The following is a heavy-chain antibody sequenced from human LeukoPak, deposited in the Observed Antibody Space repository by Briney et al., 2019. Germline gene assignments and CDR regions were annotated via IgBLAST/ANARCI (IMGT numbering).Heavy chain of an antibody. Sequence: PSETLSLTCTVSGVSISSYYWSWIRQPPGKGLEWIGYIYYSGSTNYNPSLKSRVTISVDTSKNQFSLKLSSVTAADTAVYYCAREGAVAGPYFDFWGQGTLVTVSS. CDR2: IYYSGST. J-gene: IGHJ4*02. CDR3: AREGAVAGPYFDF. D-gene: IGHD6-19*01. CDR1: GVSISSYY. V-gene: IGHV4-59*01.